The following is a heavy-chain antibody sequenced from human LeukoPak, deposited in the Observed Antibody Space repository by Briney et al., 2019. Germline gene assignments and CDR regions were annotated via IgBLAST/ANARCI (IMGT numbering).Heavy chain of an antibody. V-gene: IGHV3-21*01. Sequence: KTGGSLRLSCAASGFTFSSYSMNWVRQAPGKGLEWVSSISSSSSYIYYADSVKGRFTISRDNAKNSLYLQMNSLRAEDTAVYYCARDGKQPGEFDYWGQGTLVTVSS. CDR1: GFTFSSYS. J-gene: IGHJ4*02. CDR3: ARDGKQPGEFDY. CDR2: ISSSSSYI. D-gene: IGHD3-10*01.